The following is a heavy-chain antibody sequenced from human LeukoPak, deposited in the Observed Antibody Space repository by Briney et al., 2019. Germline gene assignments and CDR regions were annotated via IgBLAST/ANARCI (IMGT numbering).Heavy chain of an antibody. CDR3: ARGLLDNTTYYYDSSGFRANWFDP. CDR2: INHSGST. CDR1: GGSLSNYY. Sequence: PSETLSLTCTVSGGSLSNYYWNWIRQPPGKGLEWIGEINHSGSTNYNPSLKSRVTISVDTSKNQFSLKLSSVTAADTAVYYCARGLLDNTTYYYDSSGFRANWFDPWGQGTLVTVSS. V-gene: IGHV4-34*01. D-gene: IGHD3-22*01. J-gene: IGHJ5*02.